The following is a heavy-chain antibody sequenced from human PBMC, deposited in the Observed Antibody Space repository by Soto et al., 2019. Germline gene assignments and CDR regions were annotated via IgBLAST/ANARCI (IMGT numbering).Heavy chain of an antibody. V-gene: IGHV3-23*01. CDR1: GFTFSSYA. CDR2: ISGSGGST. D-gene: IGHD3-22*01. Sequence: EVQLLESGGGLVQPGGSLRLSCAASGFTFSSYAMSWVRQAPGKGLEWVSAISGSGGSTYYADSVKGRFTISRDNSKNTLYLQMNSLRAEDTAVYYCANRISCYYLGRDYWGQGPLVTVSS. J-gene: IGHJ4*02. CDR3: ANRISCYYLGRDY.